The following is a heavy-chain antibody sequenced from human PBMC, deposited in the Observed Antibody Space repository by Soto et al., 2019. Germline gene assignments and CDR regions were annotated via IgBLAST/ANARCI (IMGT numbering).Heavy chain of an antibody. CDR1: GGSISSGGYY. J-gene: IGHJ4*02. CDR2: IYYSGST. CDR3: ARDVLAGGFDY. D-gene: IGHD3-3*02. Sequence: QVQLQESGPGLVKPSQTLSLTCPVSGGSISSGGYYWSWIRHHPGKGLEWIGYIYYSGSTYYNPSLKSRVTISVDTSKNQFSLKLSSVTAADTAVYYCARDVLAGGFDYWGQGTLVTVSS. V-gene: IGHV4-31*03.